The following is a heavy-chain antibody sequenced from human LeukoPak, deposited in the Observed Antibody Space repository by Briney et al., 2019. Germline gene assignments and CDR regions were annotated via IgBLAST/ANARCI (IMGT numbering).Heavy chain of an antibody. Sequence: PGGSLRLSCAASGFTVSSNYMSWVRQAPGKGLEWVSVNYSGGSTYYADSVKGRFTISRDNSKNTLYLQMNSLRAEDTAVYYCARVVIITNAFDIWGQGTMVTVSS. V-gene: IGHV3-53*01. CDR2: NYSGGST. D-gene: IGHD3-22*01. CDR3: ARVVIITNAFDI. CDR1: GFTVSSNY. J-gene: IGHJ3*02.